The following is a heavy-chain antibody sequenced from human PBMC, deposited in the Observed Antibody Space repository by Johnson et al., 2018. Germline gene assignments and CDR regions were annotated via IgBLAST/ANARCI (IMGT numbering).Heavy chain of an antibody. CDR2: IIPIFGTA. V-gene: IGHV1-69*01. J-gene: IGHJ3*02. CDR1: GGTFSSYA. CDR3: ARDFVGATAQWAFDI. Sequence: QVQLVESGAEVKKPGSSVKVSCKASGGTFSSYAISWVRQAPGQGLEWMGGIIPIFGTAKYAQKFQGRVTITAADSTSTAYMEMSSLRSEDTAGYYCARDFVGATAQWAFDIWGQGTMVTVSS. D-gene: IGHD1-26*01.